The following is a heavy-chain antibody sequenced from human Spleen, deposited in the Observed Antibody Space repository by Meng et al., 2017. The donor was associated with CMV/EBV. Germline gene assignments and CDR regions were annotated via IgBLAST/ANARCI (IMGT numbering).Heavy chain of an antibody. V-gene: IGHV3-7*01. CDR1: GFTFSSYE. CDR3: ARDEDGAYSLMGV. J-gene: IGHJ6*02. CDR2: IKQDGSEK. D-gene: IGHD6-13*01. Sequence: GESLKISCAASGFTFSSYEMNWVRQAPGKGLEWVANIKQDGSEKYYVDSVKGRFTISRDNAKNSLYLQMISLRAEGTAVYYCARDEDGAYSLMGVWGQGTTVTVSS.